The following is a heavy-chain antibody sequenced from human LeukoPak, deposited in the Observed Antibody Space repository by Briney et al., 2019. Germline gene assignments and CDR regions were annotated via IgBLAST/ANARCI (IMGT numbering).Heavy chain of an antibody. D-gene: IGHD3-10*01. V-gene: IGHV3-30-3*01. Sequence: GGSLRLSCAASGFTFSSYAMHWVRQAPGKGLEWVAVISYDGSNKYYADSVKGRFTISRDNAKNSLYLQMNSLRAEDTAVYYCARDGGSGSYWGAYFDYWGQGTLVTVSS. CDR2: ISYDGSNK. CDR1: GFTFSSYA. J-gene: IGHJ4*02. CDR3: ARDGGSGSYWGAYFDY.